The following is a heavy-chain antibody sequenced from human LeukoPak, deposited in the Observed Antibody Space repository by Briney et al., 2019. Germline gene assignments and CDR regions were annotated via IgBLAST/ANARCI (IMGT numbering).Heavy chain of an antibody. D-gene: IGHD3-10*01. J-gene: IGHJ4*02. CDR3: AKGTGSGSFLVDY. CDR1: GFSFSSYA. V-gene: IGHV3-30*02. CDR2: MRHDGSKK. Sequence: GGSLRLSCAASGFSFSSYAMRWGRQAPGKGLEWVAFMRHDGSKKYYADSGQDRFIISRDNSKNTLYLQMNALRTEDTAVYFCAKGTGSGSFLVDYWGQGTLVTVSS.